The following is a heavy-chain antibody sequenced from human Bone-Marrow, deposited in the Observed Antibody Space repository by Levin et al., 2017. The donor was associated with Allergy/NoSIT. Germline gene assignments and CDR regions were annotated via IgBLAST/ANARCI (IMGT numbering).Heavy chain of an antibody. D-gene: IGHD3-10*01. CDR2: SYYTGTT. CDR1: GGSISSSGYY. J-gene: IGHJ6*03. V-gene: IGHV4-39*01. CDR3: ARHHAMVQGLIRNYYNSYYMDV. Sequence: PSETLSLTCTVSGGSISSSGYYWGWIRQSPGKGLEWIANSYYTGTTFYNPSLKSRVTISVDTSKNHLSLKLSSVTAADTAVYYCARHHAMVQGLIRNYYNSYYMDVWGKGTTVTVSS.